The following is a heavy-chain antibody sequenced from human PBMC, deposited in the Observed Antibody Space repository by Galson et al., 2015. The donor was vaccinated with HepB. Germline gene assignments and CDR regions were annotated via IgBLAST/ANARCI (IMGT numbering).Heavy chain of an antibody. D-gene: IGHD1-26*01. V-gene: IGHV3-30*18. CDR3: TKDKWELLREYYFDY. Sequence: SLRLSCAASGFTFSSYGMHWVRQAPGKGLEWVAVISNDGSNKYYADSVKGRFTISRDNSKNTLYLQMNSLRTEDTAVYYCTKDKWELLREYYFDYWGQGTLVTVSS. J-gene: IGHJ4*02. CDR2: ISNDGSNK. CDR1: GFTFSSYG.